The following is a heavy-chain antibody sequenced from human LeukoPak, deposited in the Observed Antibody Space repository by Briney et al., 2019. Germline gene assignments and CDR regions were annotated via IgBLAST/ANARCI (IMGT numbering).Heavy chain of an antibody. CDR1: GYRFTSYW. V-gene: IGHV5-51*01. Sequence: GESLKISCKDSGYRFTSYWIGWVRQMPGKGLEWIGVIYPGDSDTTYSPSFQGQVTISTDKSIRTAYLQWSSLKASDSAMYYCAFSISSRWYFDYWGQGTLVTVSS. J-gene: IGHJ4*02. D-gene: IGHD6-19*01. CDR3: AFSISSRWYFDY. CDR2: IYPGDSDT.